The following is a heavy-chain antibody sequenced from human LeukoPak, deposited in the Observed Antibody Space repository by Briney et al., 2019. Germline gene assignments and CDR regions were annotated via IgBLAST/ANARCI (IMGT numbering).Heavy chain of an antibody. D-gene: IGHD6-6*01. Sequence: GGSLRLSCAASGFTFSSYGMHWVRQAPGKGLEWVAVIWYGGSNKYYADSVKGRFTISRDNSKNTLYLQMNSLRAEDTAVYYCAREKQLVHSFDIWGQGTMVTVSS. CDR1: GFTFSSYG. CDR2: IWYGGSNK. J-gene: IGHJ3*02. V-gene: IGHV3-33*01. CDR3: AREKQLVHSFDI.